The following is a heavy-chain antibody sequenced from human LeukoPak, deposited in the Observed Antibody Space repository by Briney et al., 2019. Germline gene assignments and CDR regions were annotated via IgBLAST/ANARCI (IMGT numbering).Heavy chain of an antibody. J-gene: IGHJ4*02. CDR2: ISMNVQTT. CDR3: VREGLERRTNFDY. D-gene: IGHD1-1*01. CDR1: GFTFTSHV. V-gene: IGHV3-64D*06. Sequence: GGSLRLSCSASGFTFTSHVMHWVRQAPGKGLQYVSGISMNVQTTYYAGSVKGRFTVSRDSSKNTVYLQMNSLTAEDTAVYYCVREGLERRTNFDYWGQGTLVSVSS.